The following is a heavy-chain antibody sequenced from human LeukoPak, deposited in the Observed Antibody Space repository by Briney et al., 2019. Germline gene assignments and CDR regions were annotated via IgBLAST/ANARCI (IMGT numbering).Heavy chain of an antibody. CDR1: GGSVSKYY. CDR3: AKADLLRSFHY. CDR2: IYYTGT. D-gene: IGHD2-15*01. Sequence: KTSETLSLTCTVSGGSVSKYYWSWIRQSPGKGLEWIGYIYYTGTSYNPSLKSRVTISADTSKNQFSLNLSSVTAADTAVYYCAKADLLRSFHYWGQGTLVTVSS. V-gene: IGHV4-59*02. J-gene: IGHJ4*02.